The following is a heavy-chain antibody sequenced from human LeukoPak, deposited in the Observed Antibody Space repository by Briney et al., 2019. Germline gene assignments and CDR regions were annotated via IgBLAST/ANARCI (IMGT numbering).Heavy chain of an antibody. D-gene: IGHD3-10*02. CDR3: AELGITMIGGV. J-gene: IGHJ6*04. Sequence: PGGSLRLSCAASGFTFDNYGINWVRQAPGKGLEWVSRIHWNGGRTGYADSVKGRFTISRDNAKNFLYLQMNSLRAEDTAVYYCAELGITMIGGVWGKGTTVTISS. V-gene: IGHV3-20*04. CDR1: GFTFDNYG. CDR2: IHWNGGRT.